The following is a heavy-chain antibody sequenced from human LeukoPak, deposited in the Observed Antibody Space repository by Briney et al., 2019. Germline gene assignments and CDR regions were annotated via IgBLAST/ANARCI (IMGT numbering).Heavy chain of an antibody. CDR2: ISGYNGNT. V-gene: IGHV1-18*01. D-gene: IGHD3-22*01. Sequence: SVKVSCKASDYTFSSYGISWVRQAPGQGLGWMGWISGYNGNTKYAQNLQGRVTMTTDTSTTTAYMELRSLRSDDTAVYYCARGRYYDSGGYDEAFDIWGQGTAVTVSS. CDR3: ARGRYYDSGGYDEAFDI. J-gene: IGHJ3*02. CDR1: DYTFSSYG.